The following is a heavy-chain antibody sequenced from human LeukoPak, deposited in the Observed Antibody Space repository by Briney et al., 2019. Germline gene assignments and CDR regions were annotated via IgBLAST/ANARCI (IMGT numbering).Heavy chain of an antibody. V-gene: IGHV1-2*02. Sequence: ASVKVSCKASGYTFTGYYMHWVRQAPGQGLEWMGWINPSSGGTNYAQKFQGRVTMTRDTSISTAYMELSRLRSDDTAVYYCTRDVGEYCSSVSCYASDYWGQGTLVTVSS. CDR1: GYTFTGYY. D-gene: IGHD2-2*01. CDR3: TRDVGEYCSSVSCYASDY. CDR2: INPSSGGT. J-gene: IGHJ4*02.